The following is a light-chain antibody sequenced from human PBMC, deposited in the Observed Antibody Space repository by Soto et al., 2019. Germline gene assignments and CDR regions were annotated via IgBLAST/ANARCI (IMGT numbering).Light chain of an antibody. CDR2: DAS. CDR1: QSVSNY. J-gene: IGKJ4*01. CDR3: QQRSHGLT. Sequence: DMVLTQSPGTLSLSPGDRATLSCRASQSVSNYVAWYQQRPGQAPRLLIYDASNRATGIPARFSGSGSGTDFTLTISSLEPEDFAVYYCQQRSHGLTFGGGTKVEIK. V-gene: IGKV3-11*01.